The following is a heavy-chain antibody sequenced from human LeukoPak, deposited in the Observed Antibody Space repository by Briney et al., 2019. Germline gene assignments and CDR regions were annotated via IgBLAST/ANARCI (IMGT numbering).Heavy chain of an antibody. V-gene: IGHV3-21*01. CDR1: GFTFSSYS. Sequence: GGSLRLSCAASGFTFSSYSMNWVRQAPGKGLEWVSSISSSSSYIYFADSVKGRFTISRDNAKNSLYLQMNSLRAEDTAVYYCARVWFGLHYFDYWGEGTLVSVST. CDR2: ISSSSSYI. CDR3: ARVWFGLHYFDY. J-gene: IGHJ4*02. D-gene: IGHD3-10*01.